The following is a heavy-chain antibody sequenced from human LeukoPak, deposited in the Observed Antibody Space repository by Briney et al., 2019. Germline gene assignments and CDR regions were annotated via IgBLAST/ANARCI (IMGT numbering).Heavy chain of an antibody. D-gene: IGHD1/OR15-1a*01. J-gene: IGHJ4*02. CDR2: IYYSGST. V-gene: IGHV4-59*01. CDR3: ARTNNVFYYFDY. Sequence: SETLSLTCTVSGGSISNYCWSWIRQPPGKGLEWIGYIYYSGSTSDNPSLKSRVTISVDTSKNQFSLKLSSVTAADTAVYYCARTNNVFYYFDYWGQGTLVTVSS. CDR1: GGSISNYC.